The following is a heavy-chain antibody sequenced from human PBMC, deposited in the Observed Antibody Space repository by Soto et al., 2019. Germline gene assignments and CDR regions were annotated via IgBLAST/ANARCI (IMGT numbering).Heavy chain of an antibody. V-gene: IGHV3-30*18. D-gene: IGHD6-13*01. CDR1: GFTFSSYG. CDR2: ISYDGSNK. Sequence: PGGSLRLSCAASGFTFSSYGMHWVRQAPGKGLEWVAVISYDGSNKYYADSVKGRFTISRDNSKNTLYLQMNSLRAEDTAAYYCAKDLSSPDTLPTYNWFDPWGQGTLVTVSS. CDR3: AKDLSSPDTLPTYNWFDP. J-gene: IGHJ5*02.